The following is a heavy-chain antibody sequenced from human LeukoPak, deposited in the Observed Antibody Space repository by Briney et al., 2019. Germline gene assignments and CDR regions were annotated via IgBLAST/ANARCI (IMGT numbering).Heavy chain of an antibody. D-gene: IGHD3-10*01. CDR1: GFTFSSYG. CDR2: IWYDGSNK. V-gene: IGHV3-33*06. CDR3: AKVFWEWILDDTLNFDY. Sequence: GGSLRLSCAASGFTFSSYGMHWVRQAPGKGLEWVAVIWYDGSNKYYADSVKGRFTISRDNSKNTLYLQMNSLRAEDTAVYYCAKVFWEWILDDTLNFDYWGQGTLVTVSS. J-gene: IGHJ4*02.